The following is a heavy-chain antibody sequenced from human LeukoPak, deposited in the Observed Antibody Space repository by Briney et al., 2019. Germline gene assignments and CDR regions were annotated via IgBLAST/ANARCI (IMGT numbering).Heavy chain of an antibody. V-gene: IGHV4-34*01. J-gene: IGHJ5*02. CDR3: ARGQVPAARGYNWFDP. CDR1: GWSFNDYY. CDR2: INARGDT. Sequence: SETLSLTCAVYGWSFNDYYWNWIRQPPGKGLEWIGEINARGDTNYNPSLKSRVTISVDTSKKQCSLRLTSMIAADTALYYCARGQVPAARGYNWFDPWGQGTLVTVSS. D-gene: IGHD2-2*01.